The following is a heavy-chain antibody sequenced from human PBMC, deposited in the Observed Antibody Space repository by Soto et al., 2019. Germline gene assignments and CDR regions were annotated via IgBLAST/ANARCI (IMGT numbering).Heavy chain of an antibody. V-gene: IGHV4-38-2*01. CDR1: GYSISSGYY. J-gene: IGHJ4*02. D-gene: IGHD3-22*01. Sequence: SETLSLTCAVSGYSISSGYYWAWIRQPPGKGLEWIVSMYHSGNTIYNASLKRRVSISVDTSKNQFSLKLSSVTAADTAVFYCARADYYYDNGGYSYYFDQWGPGTQVTVSS. CDR3: ARADYYYDNGGYSYYFDQ. CDR2: MYHSGNT.